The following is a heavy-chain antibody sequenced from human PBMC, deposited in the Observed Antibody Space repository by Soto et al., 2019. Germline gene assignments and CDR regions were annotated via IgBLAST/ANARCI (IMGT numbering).Heavy chain of an antibody. V-gene: IGHV4-59*01. D-gene: IGHD1-26*01. CDR1: GDSISAYC. Sequence: SETLSLTCTVSGDSISAYCWSWIRQPPGQGMEWLGYLYNSGSTNYNPSLKGRVTISVDTSKNQLSLKLTSVTTADTAVYYCARVTVGTYTPYFSDYWSQGTLVTVSS. CDR3: ARVTVGTYTPYFSDY. J-gene: IGHJ4*02. CDR2: LYNSGST.